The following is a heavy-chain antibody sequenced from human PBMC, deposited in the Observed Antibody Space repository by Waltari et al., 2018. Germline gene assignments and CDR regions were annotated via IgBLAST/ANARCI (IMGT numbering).Heavy chain of an antibody. J-gene: IGHJ3*02. CDR2: ISSTGTTI. CDR3: AREIRGTGYFPDAFDI. D-gene: IGHD3-9*01. V-gene: IGHV3-48*01. CDR1: GLIFSTDS. Sequence: EVQLVESGGALVQPGGSLRLSWPASGLIFSTDSMHWVRQAPGKGVEWVAYISSTGTTIYYTDSVQGRFTISRTNAQNSLYLQMNSLRAEDTAVYYCAREIRGTGYFPDAFDIWGQGTMVTVSS.